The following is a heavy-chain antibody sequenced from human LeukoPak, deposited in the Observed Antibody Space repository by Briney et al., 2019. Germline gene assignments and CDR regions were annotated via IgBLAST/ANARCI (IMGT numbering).Heavy chain of an antibody. CDR3: ARESRMIAFDI. J-gene: IGHJ3*02. Sequence: SETLSLTCTVSGGSISSYYRSWIRQPPGKGLEWIGYIYYSGSTNYNPSLKSRVTISVDTSKNQFSLKLSSVTAADTAVYFCARESRMIAFDIWGQGTMVTVSS. V-gene: IGHV4-59*01. CDR2: IYYSGST. D-gene: IGHD2-2*01. CDR1: GGSISSYY.